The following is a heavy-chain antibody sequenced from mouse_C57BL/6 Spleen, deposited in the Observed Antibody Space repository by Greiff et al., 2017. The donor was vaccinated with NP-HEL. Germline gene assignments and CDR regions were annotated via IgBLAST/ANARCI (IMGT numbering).Heavy chain of an antibody. CDR1: GYTFTSYW. Sequence: VQLQQSGAELVKPGASVKLSCKASGYTFTSYWMQWVKQRPGQGLEWIGEIDPSDSYTNYNQKFKGKATLTVDTSSSTAYMQLSSLTSEDSAVYYCARKVYGNYETYWGRGTLVTVSA. D-gene: IGHD2-1*01. CDR3: ARKVYGNYETY. J-gene: IGHJ3*01. V-gene: IGHV1-50*01. CDR2: IDPSDSYT.